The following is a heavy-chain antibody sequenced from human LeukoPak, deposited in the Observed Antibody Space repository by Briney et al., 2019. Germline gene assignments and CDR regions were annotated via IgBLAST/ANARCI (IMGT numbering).Heavy chain of an antibody. CDR2: INTISVGT. Sequence: ASVKLFSTASVYTLTCSYMYSGGHAPGQGREWMGWINTISVGTNYAHNCHGRVTITTDTSISTAYMKLSRLRYEDTAVYYCARDRYSGSWYPTHYCYYYYLDVWGKGTTVTVSS. CDR1: VYTLTCSY. CDR3: ARDRYSGSWYPTHYCYYYYLDV. J-gene: IGHJ6*03. V-gene: IGHV1-2*02. D-gene: IGHD6-13*01.